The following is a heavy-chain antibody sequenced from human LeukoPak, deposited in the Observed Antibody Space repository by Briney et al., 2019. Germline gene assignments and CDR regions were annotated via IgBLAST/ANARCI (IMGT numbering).Heavy chain of an antibody. D-gene: IGHD3-9*01. CDR3: ARVLDWGNWFDP. V-gene: IGHV4-59*08. CDR1: GGSISSYY. CDR2: IYYSGST. J-gene: IGHJ5*02. Sequence: SETLSLTCTVSGGSISSYYWSWIRQPPGKGLEWIGYIYYSGSTNYNPSLKSRVTISVDTSKNQFSLKLSSVTAADTAVYYCARVLDWGNWFDPWGQGTLVTVSS.